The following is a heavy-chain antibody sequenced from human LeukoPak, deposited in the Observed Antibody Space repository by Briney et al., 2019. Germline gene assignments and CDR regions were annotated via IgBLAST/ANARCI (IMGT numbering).Heavy chain of an antibody. CDR1: GGSISSGGYY. Sequence: SETLSLTCTVSGGSISSGGYYWSWIRQPPGKGLEWIGYIYHSGSTYYNPSLKSRVTISVDRSKNQFSLKLSSVTAADTAVYYCARVRENSSGWYEWYFDLWGRGTLVTVSS. D-gene: IGHD6-19*01. J-gene: IGHJ2*01. CDR3: ARVRENSSGWYEWYFDL. V-gene: IGHV4-30-2*01. CDR2: IYHSGST.